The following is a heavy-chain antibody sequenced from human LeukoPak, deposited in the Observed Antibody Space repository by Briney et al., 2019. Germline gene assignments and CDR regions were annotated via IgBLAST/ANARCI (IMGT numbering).Heavy chain of an antibody. CDR1: GFTFSSYW. Sequence: GGSLRLSCAASGFTFSSYWMNWVRQAPGKGLEWVANIKQDGGEIYYVDSVKGRFTISRDNAKNSLYLQMNSLRAEDTAVYYCARDSTGYWYFDLWGRGTLVSVSS. CDR3: ARDSTGYWYFDL. CDR2: IKQDGGEI. D-gene: IGHD3-3*02. V-gene: IGHV3-7*03. J-gene: IGHJ2*01.